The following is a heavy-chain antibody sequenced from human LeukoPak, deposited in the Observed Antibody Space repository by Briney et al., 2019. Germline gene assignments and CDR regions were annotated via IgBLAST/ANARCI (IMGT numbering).Heavy chain of an antibody. CDR3: ARDWGGDGWFSPTFDY. Sequence: ASVKVSCKTSGYSFSTFGISWVRQAPGQGLEWMGWISADDANTNYAQHFQDRVTMTTDTSTNSAYMELRSQISDDTAVYYCARDWGGDGWFSPTFDYWGQGTLVTVSS. CDR1: GYSFSTFG. CDR2: ISADDANT. J-gene: IGHJ4*02. D-gene: IGHD6-19*01. V-gene: IGHV1-18*01.